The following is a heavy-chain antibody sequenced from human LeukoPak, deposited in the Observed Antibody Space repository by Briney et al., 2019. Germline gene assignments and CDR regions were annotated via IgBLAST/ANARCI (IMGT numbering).Heavy chain of an antibody. Sequence: PGGSLRLSCAASGFTFSRYGMSWVRQAPGKGLEWVAVVAYDGRTPYYADSVKGRFTISRDNSRNTLSLQMDSLRADDTALYYCAKETHQRVAKSFDSWGLGTLVTVSS. V-gene: IGHV3-30*18. CDR3: AKETHQRVAKSFDS. J-gene: IGHJ4*02. CDR1: GFTFSRYG. CDR2: VAYDGRTP. D-gene: IGHD2-15*01.